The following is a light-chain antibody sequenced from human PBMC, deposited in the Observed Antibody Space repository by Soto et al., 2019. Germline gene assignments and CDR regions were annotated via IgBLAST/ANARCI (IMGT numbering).Light chain of an antibody. CDR3: QHGYVAPYN. CDR2: SAS. Sequence: DIQMTQSPSSPSASVGDGVTITCRASESISSYLNWYQQKPGKVPKLLIYSASSLHSGVPSRFTGSGSETDFILTIRSLQPEDFATYYCQHGYVAPYNFGKGTQVDI. J-gene: IGKJ2*01. V-gene: IGKV1-39*01. CDR1: ESISSY.